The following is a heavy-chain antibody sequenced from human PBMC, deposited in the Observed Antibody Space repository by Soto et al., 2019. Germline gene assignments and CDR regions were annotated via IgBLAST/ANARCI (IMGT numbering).Heavy chain of an antibody. D-gene: IGHD5-12*01. V-gene: IGHV5-51*01. CDR1: GYSFTSYE. Sequence: XESLNISRQGSGYSFTSYEIVWVRQMPGKGLEWMGMIYPGDSDTIYSPSFQGQVTIPADKSISTAYLQWRSLKASDTAMYYCARLRGGYSGYRNFDYWGKGTLVTVSS. CDR2: IYPGDSDT. J-gene: IGHJ4*02. CDR3: ARLRGGYSGYRNFDY.